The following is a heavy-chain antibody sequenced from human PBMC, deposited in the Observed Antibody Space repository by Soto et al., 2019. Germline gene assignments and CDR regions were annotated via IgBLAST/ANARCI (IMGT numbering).Heavy chain of an antibody. D-gene: IGHD2-15*01. CDR2: IYYSGST. V-gene: IGHV4-39*01. CDR3: ARSLFGYCSGGSCYLIYGMDV. Sequence: SETLSLTWTVSGGSISSSSYYWSWIRKPPGKGLEWIGSIYYSGSTYYNPSLKSRVTISVDTSKNQFSLKLSSVTAADTAVYYCARSLFGYCSGGSCYLIYGMDVWGQGTTVTVSS. CDR1: GGSISSSSYY. J-gene: IGHJ6*02.